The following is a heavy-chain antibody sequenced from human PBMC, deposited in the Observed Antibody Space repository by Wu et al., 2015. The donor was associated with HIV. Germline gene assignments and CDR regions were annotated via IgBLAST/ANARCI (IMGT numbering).Heavy chain of an antibody. J-gene: IGHJ5*02. D-gene: IGHD6-19*01. CDR2: IIPIFGTA. V-gene: IGHV1-69*05. CDR3: ARGVRASSGWSRHYIHPLVGWFDP. Sequence: QVQLVQSGAEVKKPGSSVKVSCKASGGTFSSYAISWVRQAPGQGLEWMGGIIPIFGTANYAQKFQGRVTITTDESTSTAYMELSSLRSEDTAVYYCARGVRASSGWSRHYIHPLVGWFDPWGQGTLVTVSS. CDR1: GGTFSSYA.